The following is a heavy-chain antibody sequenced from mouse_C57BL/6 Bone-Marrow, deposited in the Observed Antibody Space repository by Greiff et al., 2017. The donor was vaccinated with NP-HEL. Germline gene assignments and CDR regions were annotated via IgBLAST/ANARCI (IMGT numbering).Heavy chain of an antibody. Sequence: QVHVKQPGAELVKPGASVKLSCKASGYTFTSYWMHWVKQRPGQGLEWIGMIHPNSGSTNYNEKFKSKATLTVDKSSSTAYMQLSSLTSEDSAVYYCASGYYYGSSYLFAYWGQGTLVTVSA. D-gene: IGHD1-1*01. CDR3: ASGYYYGSSYLFAY. CDR2: IHPNSGST. CDR1: GYTFTSYW. J-gene: IGHJ3*01. V-gene: IGHV1-64*01.